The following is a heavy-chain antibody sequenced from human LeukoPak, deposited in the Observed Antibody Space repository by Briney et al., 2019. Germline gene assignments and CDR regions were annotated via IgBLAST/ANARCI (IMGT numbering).Heavy chain of an antibody. J-gene: IGHJ4*02. D-gene: IGHD6-13*01. CDR2: ISAYNGNT. Sequence: ASVKVSCKASGYTFTGYYMHWVRQAPGQGLEWMGWISAYNGNTNYAQKLQGRVTMTTDTSTSTAYMELRSLRSDDTAVYYCARDQGIAAAGFFDYWGQGTLVTVSS. CDR3: ARDQGIAAAGFFDY. CDR1: GYTFTGYY. V-gene: IGHV1-18*04.